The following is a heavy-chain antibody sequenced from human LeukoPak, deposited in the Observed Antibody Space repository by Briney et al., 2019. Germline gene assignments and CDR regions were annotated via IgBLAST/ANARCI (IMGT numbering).Heavy chain of an antibody. J-gene: IGHJ6*02. CDR3: ARDYYGDYYYGIDV. D-gene: IGHD4-17*01. CDR2: ISYDGSNK. CDR1: GFTFSSYA. Sequence: GGSLRLSCAASGFTFSSYAMHWVRQAPGKGLEWVAVISYDGSNKYYADSVKGRFTISRDNSKNTLYLQMNSLRAEDTAVYYCARDYYGDYYYGIDVWGQGTPVTVSS. V-gene: IGHV3-30-3*01.